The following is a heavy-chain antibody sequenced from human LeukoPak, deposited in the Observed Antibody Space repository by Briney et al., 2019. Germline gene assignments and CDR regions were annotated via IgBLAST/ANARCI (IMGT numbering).Heavy chain of an antibody. V-gene: IGHV4-38-2*02. Sequence: SETLSLTCTVSGYSINSGYFWGWIRQPPGKGLEWIGSIYHSGSNYYNPSLKSRVTISVDTSKNQFSLKLSSVTAADTAVYYCARTGYSSGWFDPWGQGTLVTVSS. CDR2: IYHSGSN. D-gene: IGHD6-19*01. CDR3: ARTGYSSGWFDP. J-gene: IGHJ5*02. CDR1: GYSINSGYF.